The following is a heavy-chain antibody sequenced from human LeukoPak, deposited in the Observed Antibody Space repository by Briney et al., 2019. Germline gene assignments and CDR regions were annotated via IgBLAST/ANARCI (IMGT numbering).Heavy chain of an antibody. J-gene: IGHJ4*02. Sequence: SETLSLTCTVSGGSISSSSYYWVWIRQPPGKGLEWIGTIYYSGSTYYKPSLKRRVTISVDTSKNQFSLKLSSVTAADTAVYYCAREGSAFDYWGQGTLVTVSS. CDR1: GGSISSSSYY. V-gene: IGHV4-39*07. CDR2: IYYSGST. CDR3: AREGSAFDY.